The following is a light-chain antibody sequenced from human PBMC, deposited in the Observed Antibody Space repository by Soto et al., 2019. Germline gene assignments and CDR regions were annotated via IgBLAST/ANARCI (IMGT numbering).Light chain of an antibody. Sequence: QSALTQPPSASGTPGQRLSISCSGSNSNIGKNTVNWYQQLPRTAPQLLIYSNNQRPSGVPDRFSGSTSGTAASLAISGLQSEDEADYYCAAWDDSLNGHVVFGGGTKLTVL. J-gene: IGLJ2*01. CDR1: NSNIGKNT. CDR3: AAWDDSLNGHVV. V-gene: IGLV1-44*01. CDR2: SNN.